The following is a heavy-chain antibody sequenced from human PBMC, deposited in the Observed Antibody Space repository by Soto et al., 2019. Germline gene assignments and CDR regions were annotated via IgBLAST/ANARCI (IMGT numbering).Heavy chain of an antibody. Sequence: QVQLVQSGAEVKKPGASVKVSCKASGYTFTSYGISWVRQAPGQGLEWMGWISAYNGNTKYAQKLQGRVTMTTDTTTSTAYMELSSLRSDETAVYYCARDLGGSYYAPVDYWGQGTLVTVSS. CDR3: ARDLGGSYYAPVDY. D-gene: IGHD1-26*01. CDR1: GYTFTSYG. V-gene: IGHV1-18*01. CDR2: ISAYNGNT. J-gene: IGHJ4*02.